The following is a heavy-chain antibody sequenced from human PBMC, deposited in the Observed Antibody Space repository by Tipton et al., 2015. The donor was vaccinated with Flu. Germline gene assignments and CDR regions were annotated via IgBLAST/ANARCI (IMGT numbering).Heavy chain of an antibody. J-gene: IGHJ4*02. D-gene: IGHD2-2*01. CDR3: ARDPSLGMPDYFDS. CDR2: IHYSGSP. Sequence: TLSLTCTVSRDSMRSDYFWGWIRQAPGKGLEWIGNIHYSGSPHYNPSLKSRVTISVDTSKKQFSLQLTSVTAADTAVYYCARDPSLGMPDYFDSWGQGTLVTASS. CDR1: RDSMRSDYF. V-gene: IGHV4-38-2*02.